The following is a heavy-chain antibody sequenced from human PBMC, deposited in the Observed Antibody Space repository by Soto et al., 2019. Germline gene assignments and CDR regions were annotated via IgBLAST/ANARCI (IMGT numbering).Heavy chain of an antibody. CDR1: NGSIGGFY. CDR2: IYFSGST. V-gene: IGHV4-59*01. Sequence: PSETLSLTCSISNGSIGGFYWNWIRQSPEKGLEWIGQIYFSGSTIYSPSFQSRVTLSVDSSKSQVALRLTSVTAADTAVYFCVRASGLSIYNWFDPWGQGILVTVSS. J-gene: IGHJ5*02. CDR3: VRASGLSIYNWFDP. D-gene: IGHD3-10*01.